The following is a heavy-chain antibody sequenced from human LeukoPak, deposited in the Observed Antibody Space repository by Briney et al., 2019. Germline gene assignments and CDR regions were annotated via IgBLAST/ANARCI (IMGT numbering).Heavy chain of an antibody. J-gene: IGHJ4*02. Sequence: GGSLRLSCAASGFTFSTYAMSWVRQAPGKGLEWVSSISGSGRGGNTYYADSVKGRFTISRDNSKSTLYLQMNSLRAEDTAVYYCAKTYYYDGTGYWGQGTLVTASS. CDR2: ISGSGRGGNT. D-gene: IGHD3-22*01. CDR3: AKTYYYDGTGY. V-gene: IGHV3-23*01. CDR1: GFTFSTYA.